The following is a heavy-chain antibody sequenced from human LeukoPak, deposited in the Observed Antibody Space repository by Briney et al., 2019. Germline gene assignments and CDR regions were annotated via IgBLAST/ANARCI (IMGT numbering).Heavy chain of an antibody. J-gene: IGHJ3*02. CDR2: ISYDGSNK. D-gene: IGHD5-18*01. V-gene: IGHV3-30*03. CDR1: GFAFSTYG. CDR3: PRGFSYGYAFDI. Sequence: GGSLRLSCAASGFAFSTYGMHWVRQAPGKGLEWVAIISYDGSNKYYADSVKGRFTISRDNSKNTLYLQMNSLRAEDKAVYYCPRGFSYGYAFDIWGQGTMVSVSP.